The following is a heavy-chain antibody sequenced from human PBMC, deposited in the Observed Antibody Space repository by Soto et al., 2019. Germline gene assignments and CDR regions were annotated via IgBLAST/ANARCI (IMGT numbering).Heavy chain of an antibody. D-gene: IGHD6-25*01. CDR3: ARRKERSGPSYLDL. V-gene: IGHV1-8*01. CDR2: MNPNNGNA. CDR1: GFTFITYD. Sequence: AAVKVSCKASGFTFITYDFSWVRQAAGQGLEWMGWMNPNNGNAGFAQKFRGRINMTRNTSISTAYLELSSLRSDDSAVYFCARRKERSGPSYLDLWGQGTQLTVSS. J-gene: IGHJ4*02.